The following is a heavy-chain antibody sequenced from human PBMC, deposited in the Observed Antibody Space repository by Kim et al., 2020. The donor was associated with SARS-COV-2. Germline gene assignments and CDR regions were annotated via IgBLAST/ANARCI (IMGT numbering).Heavy chain of an antibody. CDR2: ISSSGSTI. Sequence: GGSLRPSCAASGFTFSDYYMSWIRQAPGKGLEWVSYISSSGSTIYYADSVKGRFTISRDNAKNSLYLQMNSLRAEDTAVYYCARVMYYYDSSGFDYWGQGTLVTVSS. CDR3: ARVMYYYDSSGFDY. V-gene: IGHV3-11*01. CDR1: GFTFSDYY. D-gene: IGHD3-22*01. J-gene: IGHJ4*02.